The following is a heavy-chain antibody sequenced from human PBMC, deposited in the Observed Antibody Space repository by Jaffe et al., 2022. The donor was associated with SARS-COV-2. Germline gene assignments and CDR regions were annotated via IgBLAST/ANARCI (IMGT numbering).Heavy chain of an antibody. CDR3: AGRFFNNYWYDLEIDF. CDR2: IYRDGTT. V-gene: IGHV3-53*02. Sequence: EVQLVETGGGLIKPGGSLRLSCAASGFSVNNNYMSWVRQAPGKGLEWVSLIYRDGTTFYRDSVRGRFTISRDSSRNTLFLQMSSLRAEDTALYYCAGRFFNNYWYDLEIDFWGQGTLVTVSS. D-gene: IGHD1-1*01. CDR1: GFSVNNNY. J-gene: IGHJ4*02.